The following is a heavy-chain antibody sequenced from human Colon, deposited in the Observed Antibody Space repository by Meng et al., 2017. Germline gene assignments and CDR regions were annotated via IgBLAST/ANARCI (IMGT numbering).Heavy chain of an antibody. J-gene: IGHJ5*01. Sequence: GGSLRLSCATSGFTFRSYLMTWVRQAPGMGLEWVSNINQDGSAKNYADSLKGRFLISRDNTKNSLYLEMSNLRTEDTAVYYCARTAGILDSWGQGTLVTVSS. D-gene: IGHD3-10*01. CDR1: GFTFRSYL. V-gene: IGHV3-7*01. CDR2: INQDGSAK. CDR3: ARTAGILDS.